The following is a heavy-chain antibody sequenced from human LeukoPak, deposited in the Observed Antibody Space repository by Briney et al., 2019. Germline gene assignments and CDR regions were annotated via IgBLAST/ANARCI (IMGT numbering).Heavy chain of an antibody. Sequence: GGSLRLSCEASGFTFSPYAMTWVRQAPGKGLEWVSSLSGSGASAYYADSVKGRFIISRDNSKNMLYLQMNSLRAEDTAVYYCAKGQDTYGHPFDYWGQGTLVTVSS. D-gene: IGHD5-18*01. V-gene: IGHV3-23*01. J-gene: IGHJ4*02. CDR1: GFTFSPYA. CDR3: AKGQDTYGHPFDY. CDR2: LSGSGASA.